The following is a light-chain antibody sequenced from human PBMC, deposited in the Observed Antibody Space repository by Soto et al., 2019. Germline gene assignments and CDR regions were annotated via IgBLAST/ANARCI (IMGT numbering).Light chain of an antibody. J-gene: IGKJ4*01. V-gene: IGKV3-20*01. Sequence: EIVLTQSPGTLSLSPGERATLSCRASQSVSTYLAWYQQKPGQAPRLLIYGASSRSTGIPDRFSGSGSWTDFTLTINALQPEDFSVYFCQPYGISPLNFGGGTKVEIK. CDR3: QPYGISPLN. CDR1: QSVSTY. CDR2: GAS.